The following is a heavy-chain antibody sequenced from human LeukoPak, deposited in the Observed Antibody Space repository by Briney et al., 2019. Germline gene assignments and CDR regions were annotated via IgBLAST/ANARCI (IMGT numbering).Heavy chain of an antibody. Sequence: KASETLSLTCTVPGGSISSYYWSWIRQPAGKGLEWIGRIYTSGSTNYNPSLKSRVTMSVDTSKNQFSLKLSSVTAADTAVYYCARDRYYDILTGYYYYYMDVWGKGTTVTISS. CDR2: IYTSGST. J-gene: IGHJ6*03. CDR1: GGSISSYY. CDR3: ARDRYYDILTGYYYYYMDV. D-gene: IGHD3-9*01. V-gene: IGHV4-4*07.